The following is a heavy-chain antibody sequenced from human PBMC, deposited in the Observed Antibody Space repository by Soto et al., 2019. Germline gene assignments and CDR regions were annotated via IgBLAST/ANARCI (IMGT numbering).Heavy chain of an antibody. V-gene: IGHV1-8*01. J-gene: IGHJ4*02. CDR3: ARERAGLPFIDF. Sequence: GASVKVSCKASGYTFGNNDISWVRQATGQGLEWMGWMNPNSGNTGYAQKFQGRVSMTGNTSITTAYLELSSLRSDDTAIYYCARERAGLPFIDFWGQGTLVTVSS. CDR2: MNPNSGNT. CDR1: GYTFGNND.